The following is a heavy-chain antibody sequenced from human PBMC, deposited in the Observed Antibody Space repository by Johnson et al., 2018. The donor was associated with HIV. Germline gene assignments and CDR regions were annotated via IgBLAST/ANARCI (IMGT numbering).Heavy chain of an antibody. V-gene: IGHV3-30*02. D-gene: IGHD3-22*01. J-gene: IGHJ3*02. CDR1: FTFSSYG. Sequence: FTFSSYGMHWVRQAPGKGLQWVAFIRYDGSDKYYGDSVKGRFTISRDNSKNTLYLQMNSLRAEDTAVYYCATSLYYYDSSGFSFDAFDIWGQGTLVTVSS. CDR3: ATSLYYYDSSGFSFDAFDI. CDR2: IRYDGSDK.